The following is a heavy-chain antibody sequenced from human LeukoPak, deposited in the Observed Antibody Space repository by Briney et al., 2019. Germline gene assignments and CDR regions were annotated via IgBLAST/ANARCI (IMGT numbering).Heavy chain of an antibody. V-gene: IGHV3-30*18. Sequence: PGGSLRLSCAASGFTFSSYGMHWVRQAPGKGLEWVAVISYDGSNKYYADSVKGRFTISRDNSKNTPYLQMNSLRAEDTAVYYCAKDRWELLSEGYYFDYWGQGTLVTVSS. D-gene: IGHD1-26*01. CDR3: AKDRWELLSEGYYFDY. CDR1: GFTFSSYG. CDR2: ISYDGSNK. J-gene: IGHJ4*02.